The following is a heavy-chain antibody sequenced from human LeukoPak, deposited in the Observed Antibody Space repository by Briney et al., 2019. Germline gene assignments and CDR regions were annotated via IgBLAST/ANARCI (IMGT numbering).Heavy chain of an antibody. CDR1: GFTFSSYS. Sequence: GGSLRLSCAASGFTFSSYSMNWVRQAPGKGLEWVSSISSSSSYIYYADSVKGRFTISRDNAKNSLYLQMNSLRAEDTAIYYCARDRVREAYFYYYGMDVWGQGTTVTVSS. V-gene: IGHV3-21*01. CDR3: ARDRVREAYFYYYGMDV. CDR2: ISSSSSYI. J-gene: IGHJ6*02. D-gene: IGHD3-10*01.